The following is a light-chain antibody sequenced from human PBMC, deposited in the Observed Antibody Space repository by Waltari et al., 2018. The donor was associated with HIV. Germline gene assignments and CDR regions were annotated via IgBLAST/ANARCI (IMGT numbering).Light chain of an antibody. CDR3: CSYAGSSTLV. V-gene: IGLV2-23*02. CDR2: EVS. J-gene: IGLJ2*01. Sequence: QSALTPHAAVSGSPGQSITISCSGTSSVVRSYKLVSWYQQHPGKTPNLMIYEVSTPPSGVSNRFSGSKTGNTASLTTSALQDEDEADYYCCSYAGSSTLVFGGGTKLTVL. CDR1: SSVVRSYKL.